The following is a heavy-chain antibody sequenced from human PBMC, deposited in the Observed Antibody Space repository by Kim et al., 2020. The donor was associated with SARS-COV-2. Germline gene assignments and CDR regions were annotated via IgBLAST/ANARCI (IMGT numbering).Heavy chain of an antibody. D-gene: IGHD1-1*01. Sequence: GGSLRLSCAASGFTFSNAWMSWVRQAPGKGLEWVGRIKSKTDGGTTDYAAPVKGRFTISRDDSKNTLYLQMNSLKTEDTAVYYCTTDPPGGTTRRNVNYYCGMDVWGQGTTVTVSS. V-gene: IGHV3-15*01. CDR2: IKSKTDGGTT. CDR3: TTDPPGGTTRRNVNYYCGMDV. CDR1: GFTFSNAW. J-gene: IGHJ6*02.